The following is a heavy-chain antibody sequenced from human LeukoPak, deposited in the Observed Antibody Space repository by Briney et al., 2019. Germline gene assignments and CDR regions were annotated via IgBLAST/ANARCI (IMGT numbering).Heavy chain of an antibody. CDR1: GFTFSDYY. D-gene: IGHD3-22*01. CDR3: ARGRYDSSGYYALFDY. CDR2: ISSSGSTK. V-gene: IGHV3-11*04. J-gene: IGHJ4*02. Sequence: GGSLRLSCAASGFTFSDYYMSWIRQAPGKGLEWVSYISSSGSTKYYADSMKGRFTISRDNAKNSVYLQVNSVRAEDTAVYYCARGRYDSSGYYALFDYWGRGTLVTVSS.